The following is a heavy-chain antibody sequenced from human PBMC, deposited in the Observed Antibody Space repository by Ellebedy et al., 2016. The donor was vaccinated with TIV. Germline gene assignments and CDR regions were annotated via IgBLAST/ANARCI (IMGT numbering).Heavy chain of an antibody. CDR1: GYTFTSYD. J-gene: IGHJ6*02. V-gene: IGHV1-8*01. D-gene: IGHD4-23*01. Sequence: ASVKVSCXASGYTFTSYDINWVRQATGQGLEWMGWMNPNSGNTGYAQKFQGRVTMTRNTSISTAYMELSSLRSEDTAVYYCARDDYGGNSGYYGMDVWGQGTTVTVSS. CDR3: ARDDYGGNSGYYGMDV. CDR2: MNPNSGNT.